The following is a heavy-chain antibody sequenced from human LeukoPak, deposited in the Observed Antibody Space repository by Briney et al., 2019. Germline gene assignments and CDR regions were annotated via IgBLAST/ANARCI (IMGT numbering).Heavy chain of an antibody. CDR2: ISGSGGST. CDR1: GFTFSSYA. D-gene: IGHD3-22*01. CDR3: AKVGVPYYDSSAYFDY. Sequence: PGGSLRLSCAASGFTFSSYAMSWVRQAPGKGLEWVSAISGSGGSTYHADSVKGRFTISRDNSKNTLYLQMNSLRAEDTAVYYCAKVGVPYYDSSAYFDYWGQGTLVTVPS. V-gene: IGHV3-23*01. J-gene: IGHJ4*02.